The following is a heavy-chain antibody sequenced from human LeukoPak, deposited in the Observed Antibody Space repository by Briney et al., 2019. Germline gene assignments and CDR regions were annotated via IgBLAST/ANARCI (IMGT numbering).Heavy chain of an antibody. D-gene: IGHD6-19*01. J-gene: IGHJ4*02. V-gene: IGHV3-48*03. CDR2: ISSSGCTI. CDR1: GFTFSSYE. CDR3: ARDQSGWYCDY. Sequence: SGGSLRLFCAASGFTFSSYEMNWVRQAPGKGLEWVSYISSSGCTIYYADSVKGRFTISRDNAKNSLYLQMNSLRAEDTAVYYCARDQSGWYCDYWGQGTLVTVSS.